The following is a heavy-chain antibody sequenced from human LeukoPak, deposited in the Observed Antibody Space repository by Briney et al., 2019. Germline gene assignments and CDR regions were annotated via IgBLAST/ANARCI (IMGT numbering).Heavy chain of an antibody. J-gene: IGHJ4*02. CDR3: HLEGLRGISSGYNIAS. CDR1: GCTDRSNH. V-gene: IGHV3-66*01. D-gene: IGHD3-22*01. Sequence: GGSLRLSCAASGCTDRSNHMSWARQARGQELEMVSFIYSGGSTYYADSVKGRLTISRANSTNPLYLQLKRLSAEDTAVSYCHLEGLRGISSGYNIASWGQGTPVTVSS. CDR2: IYSGGST.